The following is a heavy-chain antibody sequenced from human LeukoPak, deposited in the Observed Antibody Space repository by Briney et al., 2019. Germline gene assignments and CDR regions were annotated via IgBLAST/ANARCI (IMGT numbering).Heavy chain of an antibody. CDR3: AKDLGELLWFGELLS. J-gene: IGHJ5*02. Sequence: GGSLRLPCAASGFTFSSYGMSWVRQAPGKGLEWVSAISGSGGSTYYADSVKGRFTISRDNSENTLYLQMNSLRAEDTAVYYCAKDLGELLWFGELLSWGQGTLVTVSS. CDR2: ISGSGGST. V-gene: IGHV3-23*01. D-gene: IGHD3-10*01. CDR1: GFTFSSYG.